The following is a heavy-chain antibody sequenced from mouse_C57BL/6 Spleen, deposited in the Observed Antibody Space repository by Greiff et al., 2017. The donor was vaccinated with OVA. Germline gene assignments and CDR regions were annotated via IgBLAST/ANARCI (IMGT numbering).Heavy chain of an antibody. CDR1: GYAFSSSW. Sequence: QVQLQQSGPELVKPGASVKISCKASGYAFSSSWMNWVKQRPGKGLEWIGRIYPGDGDTNYNGKFKGKATLTADKSSSTAYMQLSSLTSEDSAVYFCATYVAMDYWGQGTSVTVSS. V-gene: IGHV1-82*01. D-gene: IGHD6-5*01. CDR2: IYPGDGDT. J-gene: IGHJ4*01. CDR3: ATYVAMDY.